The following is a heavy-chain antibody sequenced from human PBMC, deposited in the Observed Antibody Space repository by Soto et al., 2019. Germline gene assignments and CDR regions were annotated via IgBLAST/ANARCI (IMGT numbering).Heavy chain of an antibody. V-gene: IGHV1-2*02. CDR2: INPNSGGT. Sequence: QVQLVQSGAEVKKSGASVKVSCKASGYTFTGYYMHWVRQAPGQGLEWMGWINPNSGGTNYAQKFQGRVPMTRHTSISTAYMELSRLRSDDTAVYYCARAKGGFGETSDYWGQGTLVTVSS. CDR1: GYTFTGYY. CDR3: ARAKGGFGETSDY. J-gene: IGHJ4*02. D-gene: IGHD3-10*01.